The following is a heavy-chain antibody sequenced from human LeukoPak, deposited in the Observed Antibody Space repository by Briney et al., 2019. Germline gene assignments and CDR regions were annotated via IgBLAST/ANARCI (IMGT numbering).Heavy chain of an antibody. Sequence: SETLSLTCTVSGGSISSSNYYWGWIRQPPGKGLEWIGSIYYSGVTYYNPSLKSRVTISVDTSKNQWSLQLSSVTAADTAVYYCARQSDVDTPWTLAPTDYWGQGTLVSVSS. V-gene: IGHV4-39*01. CDR2: IYYSGVT. J-gene: IGHJ4*02. CDR1: GGSISSSNYY. CDR3: ARQSDVDTPWTLAPTDY. D-gene: IGHD5-18*01.